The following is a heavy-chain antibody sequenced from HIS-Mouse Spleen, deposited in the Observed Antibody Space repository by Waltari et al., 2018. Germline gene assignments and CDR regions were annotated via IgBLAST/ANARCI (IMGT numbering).Heavy chain of an antibody. Sequence: QVQLVQSGAEVKKPGASVKVSCKASGYTFTGYYMHWVRQAPGQGLEWMGWVNPNRGGTNYAQKCQGRVTMTRDTSISTAYMELSRLRSDDTAVYYCARVGLGIAFDIWGQGTMVTVSS. CDR1: GYTFTGYY. CDR2: VNPNRGGT. CDR3: ARVGLGIAFDI. V-gene: IGHV1-2*02. J-gene: IGHJ3*02. D-gene: IGHD7-27*01.